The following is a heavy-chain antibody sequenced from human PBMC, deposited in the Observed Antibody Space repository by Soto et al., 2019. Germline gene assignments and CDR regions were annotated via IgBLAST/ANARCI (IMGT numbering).Heavy chain of an antibody. CDR3: ARDVDPHLDYDFWSGPKGEPNDY. CDR2: ISSSGSTI. J-gene: IGHJ4*02. CDR1: GFTFSDYY. D-gene: IGHD3-3*01. V-gene: IGHV3-11*01. Sequence: GGSLRLSCAASGFTFSDYYMSWIRQAPGKGLEWVSYISSSGSTIYYADSVKGRFTISRDNAKNSLYLQMNILRAEDTALYYCARDVDPHLDYDFWSGPKGEPNDYWGQGTLVTVSS.